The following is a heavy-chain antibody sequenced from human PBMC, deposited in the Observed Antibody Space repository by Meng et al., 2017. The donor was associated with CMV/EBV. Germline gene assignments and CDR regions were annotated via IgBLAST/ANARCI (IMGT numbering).Heavy chain of an antibody. D-gene: IGHD6-6*01. J-gene: IGHJ4*02. CDR1: GYTFTGYY. Sequence: CKASGYTFTGYYMHWVRQAPGRGLEWMGWINPNSGGTNYAQKFQGRVTMTRDTSISTAYMELSRLRSDDTAVYYCARVSSSEGGIDYWGQGTLVTVSS. CDR2: INPNSGGT. CDR3: ARVSSSEGGIDY. V-gene: IGHV1-2*02.